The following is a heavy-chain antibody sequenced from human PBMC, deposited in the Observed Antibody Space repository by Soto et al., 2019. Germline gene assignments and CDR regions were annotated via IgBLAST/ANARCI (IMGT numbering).Heavy chain of an antibody. J-gene: IGHJ4*02. CDR2: SIPFFGTA. Sequence: QVQLVQSGAEVKKTGSSVKVSCRASGGTFNTFGFSWLRQAPGQGLEWMGGSIPFFGTAQYSQQFEDRISITADEFTNTVYLDVRSLTSDDTAMYYCARSAPMEGGDKYYYDFWGQGALVTVSS. CDR3: ARSAPMEGGDKYYYDF. CDR1: GGTFNTFG. D-gene: IGHD3-16*01. V-gene: IGHV1-69*01.